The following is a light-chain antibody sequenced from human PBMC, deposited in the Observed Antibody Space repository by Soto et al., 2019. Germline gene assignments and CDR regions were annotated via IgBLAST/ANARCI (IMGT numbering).Light chain of an antibody. CDR3: SSYTSSSTLGV. V-gene: IGLV2-14*01. Sequence: QPVLTQPASVSGSPGQSITISCTGTSSDVGGYNYVSWYQQHPGKAPKLMIYDVSNRPSGVSNRFSGSKSGNTASLTISGLQAEDEAEYYCSSYTSSSTLGVFGGGTKVTVL. CDR1: SSDVGGYNY. J-gene: IGLJ2*01. CDR2: DVS.